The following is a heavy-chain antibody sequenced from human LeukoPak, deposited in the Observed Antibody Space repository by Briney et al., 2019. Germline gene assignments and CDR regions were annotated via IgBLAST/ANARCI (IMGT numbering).Heavy chain of an antibody. CDR1: GGSFSGYY. CDR3: ARDHGYSSGWYFGPGWFDP. V-gene: IGHV4-34*01. CDR2: INHSGST. J-gene: IGHJ5*02. Sequence: KPSETLSLTCAVYGGSFSGYYWSWIRQPPGKGLEWIGEINHSGSTNYNPSLKSRVTISVDTSKNQFSLKLSSVTAADTAVYYCARDHGYSSGWYFGPGWFDPWGQGTLVTVSS. D-gene: IGHD6-19*01.